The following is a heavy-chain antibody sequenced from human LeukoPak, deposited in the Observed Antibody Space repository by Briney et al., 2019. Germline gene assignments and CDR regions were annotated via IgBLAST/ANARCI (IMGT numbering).Heavy chain of an antibody. D-gene: IGHD3-22*01. CDR2: TYSSGST. Sequence: SETLSLTCTVPGGSITIYYWSWIRQPAGKGLEWIGRTYSSGSTNYNPSLKSRVTMSLDTSKNQVSLKLTSVTAADTAVYYCARGSSGYYYGWGQGTLVTVSS. CDR1: GGSITIYY. V-gene: IGHV4-4*07. CDR3: ARGSSGYYYG. J-gene: IGHJ4*02.